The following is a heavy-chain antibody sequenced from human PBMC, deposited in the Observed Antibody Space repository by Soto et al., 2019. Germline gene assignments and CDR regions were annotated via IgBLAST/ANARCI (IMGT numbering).Heavy chain of an antibody. CDR2: INPNSGGT. V-gene: IGHV1-2*02. Sequence: GASVKVSCKASGYTFTGYYMHWVRQAPGQGLEWMGWINPNSGGTNYAQKFQGRVTMTRDTSISTAYMELSRLRSDDTAVYYCARDIDYYDFRTYYYYYGMDVWGQGTTVTVSS. J-gene: IGHJ6*02. CDR3: ARDIDYYDFRTYYYYYGMDV. CDR1: GYTFTGYY. D-gene: IGHD3-3*01.